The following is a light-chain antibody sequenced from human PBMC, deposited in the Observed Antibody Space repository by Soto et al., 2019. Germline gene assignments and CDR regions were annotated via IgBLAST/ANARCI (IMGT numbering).Light chain of an antibody. CDR3: QQSYTTPFT. V-gene: IGKV1-39*01. Sequence: DTTMTQAPSTLSKSRTYTVTITWLSSQNIFDFVNWYQQKPGKAPKLLIYAASTLQSGVPLRFSGRGSGTDFTLSIGSLQPEDFATYFCQQSYTTPFTFGPGTKVDIK. J-gene: IGKJ3*01. CDR1: QNIFDF. CDR2: AAS.